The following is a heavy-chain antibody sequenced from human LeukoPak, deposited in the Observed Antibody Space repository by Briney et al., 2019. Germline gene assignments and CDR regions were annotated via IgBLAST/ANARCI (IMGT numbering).Heavy chain of an antibody. CDR3: ARQPDYGDYVDWYFDL. CDR2: IKQDGSEK. Sequence: GGSLRLSCAASGFRFISYWMTWVRQAPGKGLEWVANIKQDGSEKYYVDSVKGRFTITRDNAKNSVYLRMNSLRAEDTAVYYCARQPDYGDYVDWYFDLWGRGTLVTVSS. J-gene: IGHJ2*01. D-gene: IGHD4-17*01. CDR1: GFRFISYW. V-gene: IGHV3-7*03.